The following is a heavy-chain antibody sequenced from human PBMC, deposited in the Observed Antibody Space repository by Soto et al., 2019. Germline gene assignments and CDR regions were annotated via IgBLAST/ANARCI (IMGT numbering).Heavy chain of an antibody. Sequence: SETLSLTCTVSGGSISSSSYYWGWIRQPPGKGLEWIGGIYYSGSTYYNPSLKSRVTISVDTSKNQFSLKLSSVTAADTAVYYCARQAGYSYGFFDYWGQGTLVTVSS. CDR3: ARQAGYSYGFFDY. D-gene: IGHD5-18*01. J-gene: IGHJ4*02. CDR2: IYYSGST. V-gene: IGHV4-39*01. CDR1: GGSISSSSYY.